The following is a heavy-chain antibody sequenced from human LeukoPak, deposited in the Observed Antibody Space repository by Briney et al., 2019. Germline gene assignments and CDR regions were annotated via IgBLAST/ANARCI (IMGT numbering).Heavy chain of an antibody. D-gene: IGHD2-15*01. Sequence: ASVKVSCKASGYTFTNYGISWVRQAPGQGLEWMGWFSADNGDTNYAQNLQDRITMTTDTSTSTVYMELRSLRSDDTAEYYCARDWDCSGGACRDCFDPWGQGTLVTVSS. V-gene: IGHV1-18*01. J-gene: IGHJ5*02. CDR3: ARDWDCSGGACRDCFDP. CDR2: FSADNGDT. CDR1: GYTFTNYG.